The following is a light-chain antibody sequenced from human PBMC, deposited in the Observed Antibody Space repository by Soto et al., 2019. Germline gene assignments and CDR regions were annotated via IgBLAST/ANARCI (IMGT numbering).Light chain of an antibody. V-gene: IGLV2-14*03. CDR2: DVT. CDR1: SSDVGGYDY. CDR3: ASHSSTSTIV. Sequence: QSALTQPASVSGSPGQSIAVSCTGTSSDVGGYDYVSWYQHHSGKAPKLIIFDVTNRPSGVSNRFSGSKSGNTASLTISGLQAEDEADYYCASHSSTSTIVFGTGTKLTVL. J-gene: IGLJ1*01.